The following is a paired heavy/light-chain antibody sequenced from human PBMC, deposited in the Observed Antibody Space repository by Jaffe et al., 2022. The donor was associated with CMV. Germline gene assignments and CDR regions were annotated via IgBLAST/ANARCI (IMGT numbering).Heavy chain of an antibody. CDR2: IYHSGST. D-gene: IGHD2-15*01. CDR3: ARQRYCSGESCFGRFDY. V-gene: IGHV4-39*01. J-gene: IGHJ4*02. CDR1: GGSISSNSYY. Sequence: QVQLQESGPGLVKPSETLSLTCTVSGGSISSNSYYWGWIRQPPGKGLEWIGSIYHSGSTSYNVSLKSRVTISVDTSKNQFSLKLSSVTAADTAVYYCARQRYCSGESCFGRFDYWGQGTLVTVSS.
Light chain of an antibody. J-gene: IGLJ2*01. CDR3: GTWDSSLSVVI. Sequence: QSVLTQPPSVSAAPGQKVTISCSGSNSNIGNNFVSWYQQLPGTAPKLLIYDNNKRPSGIPDRFSASKSDTSATLGITGLQTGDEADYYCGTWDSSLSVVIFGGGTRLTVL. V-gene: IGLV1-51*01. CDR2: DNN. CDR1: NSNIGNNF.